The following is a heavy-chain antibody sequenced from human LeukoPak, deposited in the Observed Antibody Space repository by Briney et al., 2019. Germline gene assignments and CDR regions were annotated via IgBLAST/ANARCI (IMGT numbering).Heavy chain of an antibody. CDR3: AKDRGYDLGPDY. Sequence: PGGSLRLSCAASGFTFSSYSMNWVRQAPGKGLEWVAVISYDGSNKYYPDSVKGRFTISRDNSKNTLYLQMNNLRAEDTAVYYCAKDRGYDLGPDYWGQGTLVTVSS. J-gene: IGHJ4*02. D-gene: IGHD5-12*01. V-gene: IGHV3-30*18. CDR1: GFTFSSYS. CDR2: ISYDGSNK.